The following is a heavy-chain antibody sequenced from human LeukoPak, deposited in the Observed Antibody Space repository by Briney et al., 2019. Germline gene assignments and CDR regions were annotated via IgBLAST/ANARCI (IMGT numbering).Heavy chain of an antibody. CDR3: ARPASGYSYSTTPRYYYYYMDV. V-gene: IGHV5-51*01. D-gene: IGHD5-18*01. CDR2: IYPGDSDT. Sequence: GESLKISCKGSGYSFTSYWIGWVRQMPGKGLEWMGIIYPGDSDTRYSPSFQGQVTISADKSISTAYLQWSSLKASDTAMYYCARPASGYSYSTTPRYYYYYMDVWGKGTTVTVSS. CDR1: GYSFTSYW. J-gene: IGHJ6*03.